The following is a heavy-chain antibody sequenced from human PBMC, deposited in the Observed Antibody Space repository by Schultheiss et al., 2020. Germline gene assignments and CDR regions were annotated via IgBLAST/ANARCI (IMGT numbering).Heavy chain of an antibody. CDR1: GGSISSGGYY. J-gene: IGHJ3*02. V-gene: IGHV4-61*08. D-gene: IGHD2-15*01. Sequence: SETLSLTCTVSGGSISSGGYYWSWIRQHPGKGLEWIGYIYYSGSTNYNPSFKSRVTMSVDTSKTQFSLKLSSVTAADTAVYYCARPCSGGSCYEAFDIWGQGTMVTVSS. CDR2: IYYSGST. CDR3: ARPCSGGSCYEAFDI.